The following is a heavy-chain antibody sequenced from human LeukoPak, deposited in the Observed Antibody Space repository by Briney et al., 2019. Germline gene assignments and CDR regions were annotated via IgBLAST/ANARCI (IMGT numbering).Heavy chain of an antibody. J-gene: IGHJ6*02. CDR3: AKDGYCSSTSCYNYRRYYYYGMDV. CDR1: GFTFNNAW. V-gene: IGHV3-15*01. D-gene: IGHD2-2*02. Sequence: GGSLRLSCEASGFTFNNAWMNWVRQAPGKGLEWVGRIKSKNVGGTTDYAAPVKGRFTISRDDSKNTVYLQMNSLKIEATAVYYCAKDGYCSSTSCYNYRRYYYYGMDVWGQGTTVTVSS. CDR2: IKSKNVGGTT.